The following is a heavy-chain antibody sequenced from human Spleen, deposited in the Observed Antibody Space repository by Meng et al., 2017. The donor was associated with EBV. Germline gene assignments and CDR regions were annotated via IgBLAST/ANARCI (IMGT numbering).Heavy chain of an antibody. D-gene: IGHD5-18*01. V-gene: IGHV4-30-4*01. Sequence: QGQLQGSGPGRVKPSQPLLLTCAVSGGSISSGGYYWGWIRQPPGKGLEWIGYIYYSGRTYYNPSLKSRVTISVDTSKNEFSLKLSSVTAADTAVYYCARVGSDTATVPDYFDARGQGTLVTVSS. J-gene: IGHJ5*02. CDR2: IYYSGRT. CDR1: GGSISSGGYY. CDR3: ARVGSDTATVPDYFDA.